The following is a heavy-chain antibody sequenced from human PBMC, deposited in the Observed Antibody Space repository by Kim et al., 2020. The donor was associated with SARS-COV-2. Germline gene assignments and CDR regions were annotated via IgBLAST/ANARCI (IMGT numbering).Heavy chain of an antibody. V-gene: IGHV4-59*06. CDR1: GGSISSYY. D-gene: IGHD2-2*01. CDR3: ARTPRDCSSTSCYHFDY. CDR2: ISYSGFT. J-gene: IGHJ4*02. Sequence: SETLSLTCTVSGGSISSYYWSWIRQHPGKGLEWIGFISYSGFTYYNPSLKSRLSTSVDTSKNQFSLKLTAVTAADTAVYYCARTPRDCSSTSCYHFDYWGQGVLVTVSS.